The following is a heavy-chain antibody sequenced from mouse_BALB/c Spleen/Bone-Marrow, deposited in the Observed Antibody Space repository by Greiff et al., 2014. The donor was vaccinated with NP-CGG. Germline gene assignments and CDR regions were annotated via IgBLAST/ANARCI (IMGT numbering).Heavy chain of an antibody. Sequence: EVKVVESGGGLVQPGGSRKLSCAAPGFTFSSFGVHWVRQAPEKGLEWVAYISSGSSTIYYADTVKGRFTISRDNPKSTLFLQMTSLRSEDTAMYYCARGKYGYDYWGQGTTLTVSS. D-gene: IGHD2-10*02. CDR3: ARGKYGYDY. J-gene: IGHJ2*01. V-gene: IGHV5-17*02. CDR1: GFTFSSFG. CDR2: ISSGSSTI.